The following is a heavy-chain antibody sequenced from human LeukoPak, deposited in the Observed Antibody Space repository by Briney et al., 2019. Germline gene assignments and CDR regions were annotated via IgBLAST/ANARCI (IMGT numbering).Heavy chain of an antibody. V-gene: IGHV3-7*01. D-gene: IGHD3-10*02. Sequence: SGGSLRLSCAASGFTFSSYWMSWVRQAPGKGLEWVANIKQDGSEKYYVDPVKGRFTISRDNAKNSLYLQMNSLRAEDTAVYYCAELGITMIGGVWGKGTTVTISS. CDR3: AELGITMIGGV. J-gene: IGHJ6*04. CDR1: GFTFSSYW. CDR2: IKQDGSEK.